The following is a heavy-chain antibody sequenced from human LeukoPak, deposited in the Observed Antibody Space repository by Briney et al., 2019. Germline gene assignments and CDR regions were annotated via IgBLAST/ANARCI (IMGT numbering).Heavy chain of an antibody. CDR2: IYYSGRT. D-gene: IGHD3-22*01. V-gene: IGHV4-39*01. Sequence: SETLSLTCTVSGGSISSSSYYWGWIRQPPGKGLEWIGNIYYSGRTFYNPSLKSRVTISVDTSKNQFSLRLSSVTAADTAVYYCARDYYDSSGRWFDPWGQGTLVTVSS. J-gene: IGHJ5*02. CDR1: GGSISSSSYY. CDR3: ARDYYDSSGRWFDP.